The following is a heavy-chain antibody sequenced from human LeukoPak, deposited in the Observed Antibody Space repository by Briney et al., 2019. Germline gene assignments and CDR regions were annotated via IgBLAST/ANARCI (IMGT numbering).Heavy chain of an antibody. D-gene: IGHD6-13*01. Sequence: SETLSLTCTVSGGSISSGDYYWSWIRQPPGKGLEWIGYIYYSGSTSYNPSLKSRVTISVDTSKNQFPLKLTSVTAADTAVYYCARVRQQLIDYWGQGTLVTVSS. V-gene: IGHV4-30-4*01. CDR1: GGSISSGDYY. J-gene: IGHJ4*02. CDR3: ARVRQQLIDY. CDR2: IYYSGST.